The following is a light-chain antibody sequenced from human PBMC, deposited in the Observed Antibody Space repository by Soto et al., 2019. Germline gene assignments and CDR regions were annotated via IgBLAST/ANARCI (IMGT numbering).Light chain of an antibody. CDR3: QQYGSSHT. CDR1: QSVSSSY. Sequence: EIVLTQSPGTQSLSPGERATLSCRASQSVSSSYLAWYQQKPGQAPRLLIYGASSRATGIPDRFSGSGSGTDFTLTISRLVPEDFAVYYCQQYGSSHTFGGGTKVEIK. V-gene: IGKV3-20*01. J-gene: IGKJ4*01. CDR2: GAS.